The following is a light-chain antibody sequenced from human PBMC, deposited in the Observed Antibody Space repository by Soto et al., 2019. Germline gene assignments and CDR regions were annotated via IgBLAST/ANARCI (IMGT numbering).Light chain of an antibody. Sequence: ENVLTQSPGTLSLSPGERATLSCKASQSIGNSLGWFQQKPGQAPRLLIDDAFNRATGIPARFTGSGSGSDFTLTISSLEPEDFGVYYCRQRYNWPLTFGGGTKVDIK. V-gene: IGKV3-11*01. CDR3: RQRYNWPLT. J-gene: IGKJ4*01. CDR2: DAF. CDR1: QSIGNS.